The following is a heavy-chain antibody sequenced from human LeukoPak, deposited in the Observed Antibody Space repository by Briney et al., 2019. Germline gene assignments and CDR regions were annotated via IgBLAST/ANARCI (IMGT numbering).Heavy chain of an antibody. D-gene: IGHD5-24*01. Sequence: PSETLSLTCAVYGGSFSGYYWSWIRQPPGKELEWIGEINHSGSTNYNPSLKSRVTISVDTSKNQFSLKLSSVTAADTAVYYCARRRDPHWYFDHWGRGTLVTVSS. CDR1: GGSFSGYY. V-gene: IGHV4-34*01. CDR3: ARRRDPHWYFDH. CDR2: INHSGST. J-gene: IGHJ2*01.